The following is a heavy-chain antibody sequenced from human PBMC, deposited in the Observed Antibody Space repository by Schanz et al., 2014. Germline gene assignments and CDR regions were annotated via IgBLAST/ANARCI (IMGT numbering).Heavy chain of an antibody. Sequence: DVHLLESGGGLVQPGGSLRLSCAASEFTFSTDAMSWVSQAPGKGLEWLSVISASGGDTYYADSVKGRFTISRDNAKSPLFLQMNILAAEDTAVYYGARKMVATIGGYYDNWGQGTLVIVSS. CDR1: EFTFSTDA. J-gene: IGHJ4*02. CDR3: ARKMVATIGGYYDN. D-gene: IGHD5-12*01. V-gene: IGHV3-23*01. CDR2: ISASGGDT.